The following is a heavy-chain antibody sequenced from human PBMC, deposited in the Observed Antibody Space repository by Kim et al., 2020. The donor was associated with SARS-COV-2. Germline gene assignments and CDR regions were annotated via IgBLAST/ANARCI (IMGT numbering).Heavy chain of an antibody. V-gene: IGHV6-1*01. CDR3: ARLYDSDYYFDY. D-gene: IGHD5-12*01. CDR2: TYYRSKWYN. CDR1: SAA. J-gene: IGHJ4*02. Sequence: SAAWNGIRQSPPGGLEWLGRTYYRSKWYNDYAVSVKSRITINPDTSKNQFSLQLNSVTPEDTAVYYCARLYDSDYYFDYWGQGTLVTVSS.